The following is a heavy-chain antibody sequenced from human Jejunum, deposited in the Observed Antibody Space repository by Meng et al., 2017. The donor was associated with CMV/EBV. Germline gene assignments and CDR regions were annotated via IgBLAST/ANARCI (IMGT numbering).Heavy chain of an antibody. D-gene: IGHD3-3*01. CDR3: ARRFWSGYSYYLDY. J-gene: IGHJ4*02. CDR2: IYPGDSES. Sequence: KGSGYAFPTYWIGWVRQMPRKGLEWMGIIYPGDSESRYSPSWQGQVTFSADRSVNTAYLQWSSLKASDTAIYYCARRFWSGYSYYLDYWGQGTLVTVSS. V-gene: IGHV5-51*01. CDR1: GYAFPTYW.